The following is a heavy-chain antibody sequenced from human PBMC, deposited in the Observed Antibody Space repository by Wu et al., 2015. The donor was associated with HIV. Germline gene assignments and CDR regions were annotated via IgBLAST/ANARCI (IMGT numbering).Heavy chain of an antibody. CDR3: ARPYSGYAYDVFDV. Sequence: QVHLVQSGAEVKEPGSSVKVSCKASGGTFSSDAVSWVRQAPGRGLEWMGKIIPVFGTTKYAQSFQGRVTITADESTSTVFMELSSLRSDDTAVYYCARPYSGYAYDVFDVWGQGTMVSVSS. J-gene: IGHJ3*01. CDR1: GGTFSSDA. D-gene: IGHD5-12*01. V-gene: IGHV1-69*13. CDR2: IIPVFGTT.